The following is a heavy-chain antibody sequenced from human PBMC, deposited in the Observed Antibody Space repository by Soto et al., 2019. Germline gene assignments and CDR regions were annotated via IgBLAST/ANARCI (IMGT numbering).Heavy chain of an antibody. CDR3: VRDGTQRSPDSFDP. V-gene: IGHV4-4*07. CDR1: GASLSGYY. J-gene: IGHJ5*02. D-gene: IGHD1-1*01. Sequence: SETLSLTCNVSGASLSGYYWSWIRQPPGKGLEWIGRIYATGSSDYNPSLKSRITISVXXXKXXXXLTPXSXTAADTSMYYCVRDGTQRSPDSFDPRGPGIFLTGSS. CDR2: IYATGSS.